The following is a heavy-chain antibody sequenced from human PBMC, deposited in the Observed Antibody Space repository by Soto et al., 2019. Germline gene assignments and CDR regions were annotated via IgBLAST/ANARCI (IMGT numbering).Heavy chain of an antibody. Sequence: QVQLVQSGGGVVQPGGSLRLSCAASGFTFSSYAIHWVRQAPGKGLEWVADVSVDGSHKTYAVPVRGRFTISRDNSKKTVYLQMNSLRAEDTALYYCAKLGDAVSGYFDFWGQGTQVAVSS. V-gene: IGHV3-30*18. CDR3: AKLGDAVSGYFDF. CDR2: VSVDGSHK. CDR1: GFTFSSYA. J-gene: IGHJ5*01. D-gene: IGHD3-3*01.